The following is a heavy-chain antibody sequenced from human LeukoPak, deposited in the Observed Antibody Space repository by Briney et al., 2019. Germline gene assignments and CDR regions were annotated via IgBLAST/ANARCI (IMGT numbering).Heavy chain of an antibody. Sequence: SETLSLTCAVYGGSFSGYYWSWIRQPPGKGLEWIGEINHSGSTNYNPSLKSRVTISVDTSKNQFSLKLSSVTAADTAVYYCARGRGGSNPDWGFDYWGQGTLVTVSS. CDR3: ARGRGGSNPDWGFDY. J-gene: IGHJ4*02. D-gene: IGHD4-11*01. V-gene: IGHV4-34*01. CDR1: GGSFSGYY. CDR2: INHSGST.